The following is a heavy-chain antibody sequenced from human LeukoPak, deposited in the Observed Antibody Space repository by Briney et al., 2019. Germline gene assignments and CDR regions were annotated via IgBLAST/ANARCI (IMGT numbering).Heavy chain of an antibody. V-gene: IGHV3-43*01. CDR1: GFTFSSYG. Sequence: PGGSLRLSCAASGFTFSSYGMHWVRQAPGKGLEWVSLISWDGGSTYYADSVKGRFTISRDNSKNSLYLQMNSLRTEDTALYYCAKGWAAAGNIVFDYWGQGTLVTVSS. CDR3: AKGWAAAGNIVFDY. CDR2: ISWDGGST. J-gene: IGHJ4*02. D-gene: IGHD6-13*01.